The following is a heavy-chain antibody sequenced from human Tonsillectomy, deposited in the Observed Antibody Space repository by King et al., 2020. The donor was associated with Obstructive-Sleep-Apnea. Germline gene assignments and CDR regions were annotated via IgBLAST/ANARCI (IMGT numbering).Heavy chain of an antibody. Sequence: VQLQESGPGLVKPSETLSLTCTVSGGSISNYYWSWIRQPPGRGLEWIGYIYYSGSTNYNPSLKSRVTISVDTSKNQFSLKLSSVTAADTAVYYCARDRGDGYNLHYFDYWGQGTLVTVS. CDR2: IYYSGST. CDR1: GGSISNYY. V-gene: IGHV4-59*01. J-gene: IGHJ4*02. CDR3: ARDRGDGYNLHYFDY. D-gene: IGHD5-24*01.